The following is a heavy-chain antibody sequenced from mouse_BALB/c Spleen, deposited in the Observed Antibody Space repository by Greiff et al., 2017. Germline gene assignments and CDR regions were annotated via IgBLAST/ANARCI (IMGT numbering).Heavy chain of an antibody. Sequence: QVQLKQSGPELVKPGASVKISCKASGYSFTSYYIHWVKQRPGQGLEWIGWIFPGSGNTKYNEKFKGKATLTADTSSSTAYMQLSSLTSEDSAVYFCASPNDYSYAMDYWGQGTSVTVSS. J-gene: IGHJ4*01. CDR2: IFPGSGNT. CDR1: GYSFTSYY. D-gene: IGHD2-13*01. CDR3: ASPNDYSYAMDY. V-gene: IGHV1-66*01.